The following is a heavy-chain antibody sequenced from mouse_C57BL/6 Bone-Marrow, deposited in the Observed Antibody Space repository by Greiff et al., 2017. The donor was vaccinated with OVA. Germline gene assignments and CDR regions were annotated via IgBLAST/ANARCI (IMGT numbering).Heavy chain of an antibody. Sequence: DVTLVASGGGLVQPGGSLKLSCAASGFPFSDFYMYWIRQTPEKGLEWVAYISNGGGSTYYPDTVKGRFTISRDDAKNTLYLQMSRLKSEDPAMYYYARLDAMDYWGQGTAVTVSS. CDR2: ISNGGGST. V-gene: IGHV5-12*01. CDR3: ARLDAMDY. J-gene: IGHJ4*01. CDR1: GFPFSDFY.